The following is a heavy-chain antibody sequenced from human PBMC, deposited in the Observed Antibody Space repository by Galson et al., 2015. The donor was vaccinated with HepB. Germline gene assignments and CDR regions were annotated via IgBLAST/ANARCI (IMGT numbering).Heavy chain of an antibody. V-gene: IGHV4-34*01. CDR2: VNRGGSA. Sequence: ETLSLTCGVSSGSFTNYDWNWVRQAPGKGPEWIGEVNRGGSANVNLSLQSRVTITRDTSKSQFSLRLSSITAADTAMYYCVAGPFGPRFQFWYSPVYLQHWGRGTQVIVSS. D-gene: IGHD2-21*01. CDR1: SGSFTNYD. J-gene: IGHJ1*01. CDR3: VAGPFGPRFQFWYSPVYLQH.